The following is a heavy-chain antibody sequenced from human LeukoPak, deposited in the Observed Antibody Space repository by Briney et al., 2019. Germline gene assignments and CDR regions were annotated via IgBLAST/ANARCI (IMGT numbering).Heavy chain of an antibody. CDR1: GFTFRSYE. CDR2: MSSSERTI. V-gene: IGHV3-48*03. CDR3: ARVNQGAFDI. J-gene: IGHJ3*02. Sequence: GGPLRLSCSASGFTFRSYEMNWVRQAPGKGRTGVSYMSSSERTIYYAASVKGRFPISRDNAKNSLYLQMNSLRAEDTAVYYCARVNQGAFDIWGQGTMVTVSS.